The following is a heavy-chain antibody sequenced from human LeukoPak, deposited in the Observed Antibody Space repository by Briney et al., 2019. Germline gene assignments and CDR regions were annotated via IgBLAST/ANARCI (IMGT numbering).Heavy chain of an antibody. CDR2: ISGSGGST. Sequence: GGSLRLSCAASGFTFSSYAMSWVRQAPGKGLEWVSAISGSGGSTYYADSVKGRFTISRDNSKNTLYLQMNSLRAEDTAVYYYAKDSTYYYDSRAPLVGSYFDYWGQGTLVTVSS. CDR3: AKDSTYYYDSRAPLVGSYFDY. D-gene: IGHD3-22*01. CDR1: GFTFSSYA. J-gene: IGHJ4*02. V-gene: IGHV3-23*01.